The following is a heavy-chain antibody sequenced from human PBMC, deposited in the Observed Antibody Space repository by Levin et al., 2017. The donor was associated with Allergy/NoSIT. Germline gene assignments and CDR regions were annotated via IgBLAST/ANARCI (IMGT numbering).Heavy chain of an antibody. D-gene: IGHD1-26*01. CDR1: GFTFSSYA. J-gene: IGHJ4*02. CDR2: ISGGGGTT. CDR3: AAGVGATRASGGFRGDY. Sequence: PGGSLRLSCAASGFTFSSYAMTWVRQAPGKGLEWVSGISGGGGTTYYADSVKGRFTISRDNSKNTLYLQMNSLRAEDTAVYYCAAGVGATRASGGFRGDYWGQGTLVTVSS. V-gene: IGHV3-23*01.